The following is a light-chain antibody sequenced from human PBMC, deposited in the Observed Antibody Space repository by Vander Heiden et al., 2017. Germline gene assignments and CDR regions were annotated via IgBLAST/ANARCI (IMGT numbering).Light chain of an antibody. CDR1: QGIGND. J-gene: IGKJ1*01. V-gene: IGKV1-17*01. Sequence: DIQMTQSPSSLSASVGERVTITCRASQGIGNDLAWYQQKPGNAPRRLIYAASSLQSGVPSKFSGRGSGTEFTLTISSLQPEDFATYYCLQRNNYPHTFGQGTKVE. CDR2: AAS. CDR3: LQRNNYPHT.